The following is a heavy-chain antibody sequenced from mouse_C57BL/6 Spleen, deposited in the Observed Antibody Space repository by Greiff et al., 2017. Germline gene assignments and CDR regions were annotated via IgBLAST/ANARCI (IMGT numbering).Heavy chain of an antibody. D-gene: IGHD2-3*01. CDR2: INPSSGYT. Sequence: VQLQQSGAELARPGASVKMSCKASGYTFTSYTMHWVKQRPGQGLEWIGYINPSSGYTKYNQKFKDKATLTADKSSSTAYMQLSSLTSDDSAVYYCARGADDGYYRFDVWGTGTTVTVSS. J-gene: IGHJ1*03. CDR1: GYTFTSYT. V-gene: IGHV1-4*01. CDR3: ARGADDGYYRFDV.